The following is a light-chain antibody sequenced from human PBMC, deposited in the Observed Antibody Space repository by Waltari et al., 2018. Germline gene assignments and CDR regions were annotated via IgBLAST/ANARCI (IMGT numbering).Light chain of an antibody. J-gene: IGKJ1*01. V-gene: IGKV1-39*01. CDR1: QSITNY. CDR2: RAS. Sequence: DIQMTQSPSSLSASVGDRVTLTCRASQSITNYLNWYQQKPGKAPKLLIYRASSLQSGVPSRFSGVGSGTDFTLTIFTLQPEDFAIYYCQQSYSAPWTFGQGTKVEVK. CDR3: QQSYSAPWT.